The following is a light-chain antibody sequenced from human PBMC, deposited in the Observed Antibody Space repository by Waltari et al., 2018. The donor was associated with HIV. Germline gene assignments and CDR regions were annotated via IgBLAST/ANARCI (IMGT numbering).Light chain of an antibody. CDR3: CSHTTTSTTYV. CDR1: SSDLFGYNY. J-gene: IGLJ1*01. Sequence: QSALTQPASVSGSPGQSITISCTGTSSDLFGYNYVSWYQKHPDKAPKLIIYEVSKRPSGVSKRFSGSKSGYTASLTISGLQAEDEADYYCCSHTTTSTTYVFGTGTKVTVL. V-gene: IGLV2-14*01. CDR2: EVS.